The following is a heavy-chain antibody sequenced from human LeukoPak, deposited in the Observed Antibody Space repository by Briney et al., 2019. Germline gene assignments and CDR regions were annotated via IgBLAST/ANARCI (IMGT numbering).Heavy chain of an antibody. V-gene: IGHV3-30*18. CDR1: GFTFSSYG. CDR2: ISYDGSNN. J-gene: IGHJ4*02. CDR3: AKGPSVFGVVIMDY. D-gene: IGHD3-3*01. Sequence: GGSLRLSCAASGFTFSSYGMHWVRQAPGKGLEWVAVISYDGSNNYYAVSVKGRFTISRDNSKNTLYLQMNSLRAEDTAVYYCAKGPSVFGVVIMDYWGQGTLVTVSS.